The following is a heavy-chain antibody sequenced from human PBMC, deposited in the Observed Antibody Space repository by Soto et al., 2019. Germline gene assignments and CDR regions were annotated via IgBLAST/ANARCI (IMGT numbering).Heavy chain of an antibody. Sequence: SETLSLTCSVSGDSINSNYWSWIRQSPGKGLEWIGYIHYSGNTNYNPSLKSRVTISVDKSKNQFSLKLSSVTAADTAVYYCAGDVGSSGDYWGQGTLVTVSS. CDR2: IHYSGNT. CDR3: AGDVGSSGDY. CDR1: GDSINSNY. J-gene: IGHJ4*02. D-gene: IGHD3-22*01. V-gene: IGHV4-59*12.